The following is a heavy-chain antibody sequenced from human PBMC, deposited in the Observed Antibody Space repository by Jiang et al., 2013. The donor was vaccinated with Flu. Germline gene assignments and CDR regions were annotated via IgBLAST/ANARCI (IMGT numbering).Heavy chain of an antibody. CDR2: LHDSGSA. J-gene: IGHJ6*02. CDR3: ARDTWNYVNYHGMDV. D-gene: IGHD1-7*01. V-gene: IGHV4-59*12. CDR1: GGSITSFF. Sequence: GPGLVKASETLSLTCTVSGGSITSFFWNWIRQTPGKGLEWIGSLHDSGSANYNPSLKSRATISRDTDKNRFSLRLTSVTAADAARYFCARDTWNYVNYHGMDVWGLGTTVTVS.